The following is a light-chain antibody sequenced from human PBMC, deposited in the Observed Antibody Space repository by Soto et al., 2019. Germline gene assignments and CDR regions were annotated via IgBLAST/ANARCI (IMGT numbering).Light chain of an antibody. V-gene: IGKV3-11*01. J-gene: IGKJ5*01. CDR1: QSVSSY. CDR3: QQRMNWPLT. CDR2: DAS. Sequence: EIVLTQSPATLSLSPGERATLSCRASQSVSSYLAWYQQKPGQAPRLLIYDASNRATGIPARFSGSGSGTEFTLTISSLEPEDVAVYYCQQRMNWPLTFGQGTRLEIK.